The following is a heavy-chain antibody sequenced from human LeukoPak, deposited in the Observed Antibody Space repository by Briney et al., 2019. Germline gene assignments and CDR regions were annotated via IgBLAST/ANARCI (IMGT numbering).Heavy chain of an antibody. CDR1: GFTFSSYA. D-gene: IGHD3-10*01. CDR3: ARFDEGFDY. Sequence: PGRSLRVSCAASGFTFSSYAMHWVRQAPGKGLEWVAVISYDGSNKYYADSVKGRFTISRDNSKNTLYLQMNSLRAEDTAVYYCARFDEGFDYWGQGTLVTVSS. J-gene: IGHJ4*02. V-gene: IGHV3-30-3*01. CDR2: ISYDGSNK.